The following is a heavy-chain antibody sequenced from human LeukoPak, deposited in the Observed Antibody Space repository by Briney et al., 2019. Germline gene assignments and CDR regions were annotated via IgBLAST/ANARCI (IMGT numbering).Heavy chain of an antibody. V-gene: IGHV4-39*01. CDR2: IYYSGST. CDR3: ARLQPYYYDSSGYYGDFDY. Sequence: KPSETLSLTCTVSGGSISSSSYYWGWIRQPPGKGLEWIGSIYYSGSTYYNPSLKSRVTISVDTSKNQFSLKLSSVTAADTAVYYCARLQPYYYDSSGYYGDFDYWGQGTLGTVSS. J-gene: IGHJ4*02. D-gene: IGHD3-22*01. CDR1: GGSISSSSYY.